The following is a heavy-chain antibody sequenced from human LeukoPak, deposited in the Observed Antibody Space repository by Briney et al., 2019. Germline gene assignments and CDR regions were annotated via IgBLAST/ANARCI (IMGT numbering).Heavy chain of an antibody. V-gene: IGHV1-2*02. CDR2: INPNSGGT. Sequence: PSVKVSCKASGYTFTGYYMHWVRQAPGQGLEWMGWINPNSGGTNYAQKFQGRVTMTRDTSISTAYMELSRLRSDDTAVYYCATPSYDFWSGYYNPGLSYWGQGTLVTVSS. CDR3: ATPSYDFWSGYYNPGLSY. D-gene: IGHD3-3*01. J-gene: IGHJ4*02. CDR1: GYTFTGYY.